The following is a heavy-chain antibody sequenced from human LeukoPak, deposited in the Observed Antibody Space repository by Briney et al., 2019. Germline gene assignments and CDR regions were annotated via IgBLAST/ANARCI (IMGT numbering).Heavy chain of an antibody. CDR1: GFTFSSYA. CDR2: IRRSDGST. CDR3: AKDQTLFDY. Sequence: PGGSLRLSCVASGFTFSSYAMSWVRQAPGKGLEWVSTIRRSDGSTYYADSVKGRFIVSRDNSKTTLYLQMNSLRAEDTSVYYCAKDQTLFDYWGQGALVTVSS. V-gene: IGHV3-23*01. J-gene: IGHJ4*02.